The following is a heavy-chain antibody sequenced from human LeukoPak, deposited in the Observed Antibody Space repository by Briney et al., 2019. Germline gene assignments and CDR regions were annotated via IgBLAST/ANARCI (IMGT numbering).Heavy chain of an antibody. D-gene: IGHD4-23*01. CDR1: GFPFSNYC. CDR3: ATDRGYSTFDY. Sequence: GGSLRLSCAASGFPFSNYCMSWVRQAPGKGLEWVANMKEDGGEINYVDSVKGRFTISRDNAKNSLFLQMNSLRVDDTAVYYCATDRGYSTFDYWGQGTLVTVSS. V-gene: IGHV3-7*01. J-gene: IGHJ4*02. CDR2: MKEDGGEI.